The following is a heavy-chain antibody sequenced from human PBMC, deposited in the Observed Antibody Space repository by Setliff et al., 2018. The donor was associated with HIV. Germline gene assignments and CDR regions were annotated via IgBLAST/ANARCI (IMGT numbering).Heavy chain of an antibody. V-gene: IGHV5-51*01. Sequence: PGESLKISCKGSGYTFTNYWIAWVRQMPGKGLEWMGIIYPGDSDTRYSPSFQGQVTISADESISTAYLQWSSLKASDTAMYHCARFPPMLSGSYVRGAFDIWGQGTMVTVSS. CDR1: GYTFTNYW. CDR2: IYPGDSDT. D-gene: IGHD1-26*01. J-gene: IGHJ3*02. CDR3: ARFPPMLSGSYVRGAFDI.